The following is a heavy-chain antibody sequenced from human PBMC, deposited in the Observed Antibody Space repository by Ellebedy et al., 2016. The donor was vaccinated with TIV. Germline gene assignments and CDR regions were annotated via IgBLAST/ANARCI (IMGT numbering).Heavy chain of an antibody. CDR1: GYTFSSNY. D-gene: IGHD5-12*01. CDR3: ARRSSAYALDY. J-gene: IGHJ4*02. Sequence: AASVKVSCKASGYTFSSNYMHWVRQAPGQGLEWLGITDPSGGSTNYAQKFQGRVTITRDTSTSTVYMELSSLRSEDTAVYYCARRSSAYALDYWGQGTLVTVSS. CDR2: TDPSGGST. V-gene: IGHV1-46*01.